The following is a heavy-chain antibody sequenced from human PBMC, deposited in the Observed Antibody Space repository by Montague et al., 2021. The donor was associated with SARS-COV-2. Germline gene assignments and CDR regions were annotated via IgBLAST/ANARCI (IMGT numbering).Heavy chain of an antibody. V-gene: IGHV4-59*01. Sequence: SETLSLTCTVSGGSITGYYWSWLRLSPGKGLEWIAYIYDGGAVNYNPSLGSRVTISTATSKNQLSLKVNSVTAADTAVYYCVSDHPYGGPRGAYDIWGQGTVVTVSS. CDR3: VSDHPYGGPRGAYDI. J-gene: IGHJ3*02. CDR2: IYDGGAV. D-gene: IGHD4-23*01. CDR1: GGSITGYY.